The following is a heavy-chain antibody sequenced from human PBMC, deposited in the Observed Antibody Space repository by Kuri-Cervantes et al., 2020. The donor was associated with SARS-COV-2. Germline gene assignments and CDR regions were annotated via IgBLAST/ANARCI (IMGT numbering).Heavy chain of an antibody. CDR3: ARIGSYDFWSGYPSRPQYYYYYGMDV. V-gene: IGHV4-59*01. J-gene: IGHJ6*02. Sequence: SETLSLTCAVYGGSFSSYYWSWIRQPPGKGLEWIGYIYYSGSTNYNPSLKSRVTMSVDTSKNQFSLKLSSVTAADTAVYYCARIGSYDFWSGYPSRPQYYYYYGMDVWGQGTTVTVSS. CDR2: IYYSGST. CDR1: GGSFSSYY. D-gene: IGHD3-3*01.